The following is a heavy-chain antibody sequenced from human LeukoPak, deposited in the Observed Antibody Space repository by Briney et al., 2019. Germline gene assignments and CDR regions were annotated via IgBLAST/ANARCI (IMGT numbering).Heavy chain of an antibody. V-gene: IGHV4-39*07. CDR2: IYYCGST. D-gene: IGHD3-10*01. CDR3: ARSMSGSLLFNWFDP. Sequence: PSETLSLTCTVSGGSISSSSYYWGWIRQPPGKGLEWIGSIYYCGSTYYNPSLKSRVTISVDTSKNQFSLKLSSVTAADTAVYYCARSMSGSLLFNWFDPWGQGTLVTVSS. J-gene: IGHJ5*02. CDR1: GGSISSSSYY.